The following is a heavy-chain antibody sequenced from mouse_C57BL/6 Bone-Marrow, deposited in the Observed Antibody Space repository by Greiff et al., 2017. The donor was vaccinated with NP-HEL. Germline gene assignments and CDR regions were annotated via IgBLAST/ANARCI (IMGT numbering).Heavy chain of an antibody. Sequence: VKLMESGAELARPGASVKLSCKASGYTFTSYGISWVKQRTGQGLEWIGEIYPRSGNTYYNEKFKGKATLTADKSSSTAYMELRSLTSEDSAVYFCARWSYGSTWFAYWGQGTLVTVSA. CDR1: GYTFTSYG. D-gene: IGHD1-1*01. J-gene: IGHJ3*01. CDR3: ARWSYGSTWFAY. CDR2: IYPRSGNT. V-gene: IGHV1-81*01.